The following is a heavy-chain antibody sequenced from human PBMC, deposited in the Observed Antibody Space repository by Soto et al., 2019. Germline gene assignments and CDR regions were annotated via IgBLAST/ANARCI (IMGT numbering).Heavy chain of an antibody. V-gene: IGHV3-53*01. CDR3: ARDLGGVEDP. Sequence: GGSLRLSCAASGFTVSDYFMSWVRQAPGKGLEWVSVIYSGGVTFYADSVKGRFTISRDNAKNTLYLQMTSLRAEDTAVYYCARDLGGVEDPWGPGTLVTVSS. CDR2: IYSGGVT. CDR1: GFTVSDYF. D-gene: IGHD3-16*01. J-gene: IGHJ4*02.